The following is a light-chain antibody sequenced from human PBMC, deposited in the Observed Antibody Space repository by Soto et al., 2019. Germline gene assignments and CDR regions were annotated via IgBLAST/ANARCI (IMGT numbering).Light chain of an antibody. J-gene: IGKJ1*01. Sequence: EIVLTQSPATLSLSPGEGATLSCRASQSVSSYLAWYQQKPGQAPRLLIYDASNRATGIPARFSGSGSGTDFTLIISSLEPEAFAVYYCQQRSNWPVTFGLGTKVEV. CDR1: QSVSSY. V-gene: IGKV3-11*01. CDR2: DAS. CDR3: QQRSNWPVT.